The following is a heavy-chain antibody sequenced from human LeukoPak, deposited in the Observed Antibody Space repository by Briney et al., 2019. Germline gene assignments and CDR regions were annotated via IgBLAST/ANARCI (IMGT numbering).Heavy chain of an antibody. V-gene: IGHV2-5*02. CDR3: AHRQEELVATHYYYMDV. D-gene: IGHD5-12*01. J-gene: IGHJ6*03. CDR2: IYWDDDK. CDR1: GFSLSTSGVG. Sequence: SGPTLVKPTQTLTLTCTFSGFSLSTSGVGVGWIRQPTGKALEWLALIYWDDDKRYSPSLKSRLTITKDTSKNQVVLTMTNMDPVDTATYYCAHRQEELVATHYYYMDVWGKGTTVTVSS.